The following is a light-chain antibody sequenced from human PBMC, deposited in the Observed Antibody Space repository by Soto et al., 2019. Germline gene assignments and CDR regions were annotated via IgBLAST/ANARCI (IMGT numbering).Light chain of an antibody. V-gene: IGKV1-39*01. CDR1: QNINIY. J-gene: IGKJ4*01. CDR2: AGS. CDR3: QQSYRTPT. Sequence: DIQMTQSPSSLSASVGDRVIISCRASQNINIYLNWYQKKPGKAPMLLIYAGSNLQSGVPSRFGGSGSGTDFTLTISSLQPEDLATYYCQQSYRTPTFGGGTKVDIK.